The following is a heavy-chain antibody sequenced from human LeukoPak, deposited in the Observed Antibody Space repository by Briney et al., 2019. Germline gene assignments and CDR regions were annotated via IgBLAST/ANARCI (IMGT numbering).Heavy chain of an antibody. V-gene: IGHV3-7*01. CDR3: ASMGIAGAGLSYYFDY. CDR1: GFTFSSYW. J-gene: IGHJ4*02. D-gene: IGHD6-13*01. Sequence: HPGGSLRLSCAASGFTFSSYWMSWVRQARGKGLEWVANIKQDGSEKYYVDSVKGRFTISRVNAKNSLYLQMNSLRAEDTAVYYCASMGIAGAGLSYYFDYWGQGTLVTVSS. CDR2: IKQDGSEK.